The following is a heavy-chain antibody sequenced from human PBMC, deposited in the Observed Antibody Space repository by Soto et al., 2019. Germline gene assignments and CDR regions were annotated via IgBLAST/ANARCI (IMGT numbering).Heavy chain of an antibody. J-gene: IGHJ6*02. D-gene: IGHD6-6*01. Sequence: QVQLVQSGAEVKKPGSSVKVSCKASGGTFSSYAISWVRQAPGQGLEWMGGIIPIFGTANYAQKFQGRVTITADESTSTAYMELSSLRSEDTAVYYYARWAGQLDYYYYYGMDVWGQGTTVTVSS. CDR3: ARWAGQLDYYYYYGMDV. CDR1: GGTFSSYA. V-gene: IGHV1-69*12. CDR2: IIPIFGTA.